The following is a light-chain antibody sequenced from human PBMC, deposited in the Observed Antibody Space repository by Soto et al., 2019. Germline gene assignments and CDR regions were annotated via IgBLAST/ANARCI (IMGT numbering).Light chain of an antibody. Sequence: QSALTQPPSVSGAPGQRVTISCTGSNSNIEVGYDVHWYQHLPGTAPRLLIYGNNNRPSGVPDRFSGSRSGTSVSLAITGLQAEDEADYYCQSYDSSLSGSVFGGGTKVTVL. CDR3: QSYDSSLSGSV. CDR1: NSNIEVGYD. CDR2: GNN. V-gene: IGLV1-40*01. J-gene: IGLJ2*01.